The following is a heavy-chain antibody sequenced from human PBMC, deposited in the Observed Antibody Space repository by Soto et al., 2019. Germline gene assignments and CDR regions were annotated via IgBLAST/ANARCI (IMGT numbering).Heavy chain of an antibody. CDR3: ARRGHCSSTSCYLRHYYYYGMDV. Sequence: EVQLVESGGGLVKPGGSLRLSCAASGFTFSSYSMNWVRQAPGKGLEWVSSISSSSSYIYYADSVKGRFTISRDNAKNSLYLQMNSLRAEDTAVYYCARRGHCSSTSCYLRHYYYYGMDVWGQGTTVTVSS. V-gene: IGHV3-21*01. CDR2: ISSSSSYI. J-gene: IGHJ6*02. D-gene: IGHD2-2*01. CDR1: GFTFSSYS.